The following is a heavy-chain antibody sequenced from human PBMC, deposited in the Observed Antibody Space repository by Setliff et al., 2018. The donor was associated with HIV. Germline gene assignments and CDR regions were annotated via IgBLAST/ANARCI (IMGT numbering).Heavy chain of an antibody. CDR1: GGSISSTNYF. Sequence: SETLSLTCTVSGGSISSTNYFWGWIRQPPGKGLEWIGTIYYHGSTYYNPSLKSRVTISIDTSKNQFSLKLSSVTAADTAVYYCARGTPYYYDSSGGLDYWGQGTLVTVSS. CDR2: IYYHGST. J-gene: IGHJ4*02. V-gene: IGHV4-39*01. CDR3: ARGTPYYYDSSGGLDY. D-gene: IGHD3-22*01.